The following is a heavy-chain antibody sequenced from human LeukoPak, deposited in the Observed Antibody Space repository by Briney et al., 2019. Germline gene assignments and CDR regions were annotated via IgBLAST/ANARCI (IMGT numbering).Heavy chain of an antibody. CDR2: IKKDVDEK. V-gene: IGHV3-7*03. CDR1: GFTFSSHW. J-gene: IGHJ4*02. CDR3: AKDLSFSGSYTNYFDY. D-gene: IGHD1-26*01. Sequence: PGGSLRLSCAASGFTFSSHWMTWIRQAPGKGLEWVASIKKDVDEKYYVDSVKGRFTISRDNAKNSLYLQMNSLRAEDTALYYCAKDLSFSGSYTNYFDYWGQGTLVTVSS.